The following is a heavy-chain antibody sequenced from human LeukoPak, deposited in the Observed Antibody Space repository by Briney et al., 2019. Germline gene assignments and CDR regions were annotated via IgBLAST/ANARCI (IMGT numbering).Heavy chain of an antibody. D-gene: IGHD2-21*02. J-gene: IGHJ3*02. Sequence: PSETLSLTCAVYGGSFSGYYWSWIRQPPGKGLEWIGEINHSGSTNYNPSLKSRVTISVDTSKNQFSLKLSSVTAADTAVYYCAPEQTSRLDAFDIWGQGTMVTVSA. CDR2: INHSGST. CDR1: GGSFSGYY. V-gene: IGHV4-34*01. CDR3: APEQTSRLDAFDI.